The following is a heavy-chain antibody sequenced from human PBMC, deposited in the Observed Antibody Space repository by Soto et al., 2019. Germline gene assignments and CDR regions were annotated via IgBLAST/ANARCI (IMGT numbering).Heavy chain of an antibody. CDR2: ISGGGST. Sequence: EVQLLESGGGLVRPGGSLILSCEASGFTFRSSAMSWVRQAPGKGPECVSGISGGGSTYYADSVKGRVISSRDNSKNTVYLEMNSLRSEDTAVDYCAKGDGYSHVADYWGQGILVTVSS. J-gene: IGHJ4*02. CDR3: AKGDGYSHVADY. D-gene: IGHD5-18*01. V-gene: IGHV3-23*01. CDR1: GFTFRSSA.